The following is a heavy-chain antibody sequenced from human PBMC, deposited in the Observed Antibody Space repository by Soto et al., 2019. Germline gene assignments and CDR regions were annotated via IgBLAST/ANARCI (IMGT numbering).Heavy chain of an antibody. CDR3: ARSQGSSTSLEIYYYYYYGMDV. J-gene: IGHJ6*02. V-gene: IGHV1-69*13. D-gene: IGHD2-2*01. CDR1: GGTFSSYA. CDR2: IIPISGTA. Sequence: GASVKVSCKASGGTFSSYAISWVRQAPGQGLEWMRGIIPISGTANYAQKFQGRVTITADESTSTAYMELSSLRSEDTAVYYCARSQGSSTSLEIYYYYYYGMDVWGQGTTVTVSS.